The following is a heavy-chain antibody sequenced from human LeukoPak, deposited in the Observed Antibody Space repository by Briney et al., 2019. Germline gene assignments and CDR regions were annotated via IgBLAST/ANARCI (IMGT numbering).Heavy chain of an antibody. J-gene: IGHJ6*03. Sequence: GGSLRLSCAASGFTFSSYGMHWVRQAPGKGLEWVAFIRYDGSKKYYADSVKGRFTISRDNSKNTLYLQMNSLRAEDTALYYCAKDGDTVSGTYYFDMDVWGKGTTVTISS. CDR1: GFTFSSYG. D-gene: IGHD1-26*01. V-gene: IGHV3-30*02. CDR3: AKDGDTVSGTYYFDMDV. CDR2: IRYDGSKK.